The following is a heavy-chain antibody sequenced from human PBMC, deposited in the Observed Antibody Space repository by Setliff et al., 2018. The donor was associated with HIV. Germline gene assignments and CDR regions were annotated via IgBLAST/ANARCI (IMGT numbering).Heavy chain of an antibody. Sequence: GGSLRLSCAASGFTFNKYAMSWVRQAPGKGLEWISGISDSSTYYADSVKGRFTISRDNSGSTLYLQMSRLRVEDTAIYYCAKDLRNSNTLFGVLNFVFDLWGQGTLVTVSS. D-gene: IGHD3-3*01. J-gene: IGHJ4*02. CDR3: AKDLRNSNTLFGVLNFVFDL. CDR1: GFTFNKYA. CDR2: ISDSST. V-gene: IGHV3-23*01.